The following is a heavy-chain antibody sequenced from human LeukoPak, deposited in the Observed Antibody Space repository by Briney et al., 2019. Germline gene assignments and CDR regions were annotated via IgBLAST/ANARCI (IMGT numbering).Heavy chain of an antibody. CDR2: ISPDSNYI. D-gene: IGHD5-18*01. J-gene: IGHJ4*02. CDR3: ASEGELGYGYFY. V-gene: IGHV3-21*01. CDR1: GFSFSTNT. Sequence: GGSLRLSCAASGFSFSTNTMNWVRQAPGKGLEWVSSISPDSNYIFYTDSVKGRFTISRDNAKNSLYLQMNSLRAEDTAVYYCASEGELGYGYFYWGQGTLVTVSS.